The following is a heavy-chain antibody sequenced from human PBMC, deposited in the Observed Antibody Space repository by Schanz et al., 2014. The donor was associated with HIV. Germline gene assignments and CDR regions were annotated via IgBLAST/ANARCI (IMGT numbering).Heavy chain of an antibody. Sequence: QVQLVQSGAEVQKPGSSVKFSCKASGGTFMTYAISWVRQAPGQGLEWMGGIIPVFGTTNYAQKFQGRVTITADKSTSTAYMELSSLRSEDTAVYYCARGECDFWSGYCPHFHYFDLDVWGPGTSVTVSS. CDR2: IIPVFGTT. D-gene: IGHD3-3*01. J-gene: IGHJ6*02. V-gene: IGHV1-69*06. CDR3: ARGECDFWSGYCPHFHYFDLDV. CDR1: GGTFMTYA.